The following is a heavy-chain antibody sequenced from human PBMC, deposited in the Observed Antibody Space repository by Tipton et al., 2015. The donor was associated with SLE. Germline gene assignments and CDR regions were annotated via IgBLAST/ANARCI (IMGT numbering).Heavy chain of an antibody. Sequence: SLRLSCTASGFTFGDYAMSWVRQAPGKGLEWVGFIRSKAYGGTTEYAASVKGRFTISRDNAKNSLYLQMNSLRAEDTAVYYCARRGMSGFDYWGQGTLVTVSS. J-gene: IGHJ4*02. CDR2: IRSKAYGGTT. V-gene: IGHV3-49*04. CDR3: ARRGMSGFDY. CDR1: GFTFGDYA. D-gene: IGHD3-10*01.